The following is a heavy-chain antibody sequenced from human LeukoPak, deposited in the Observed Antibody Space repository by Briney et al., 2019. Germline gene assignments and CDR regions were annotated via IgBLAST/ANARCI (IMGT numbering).Heavy chain of an antibody. CDR3: ARSSGWAFDY. V-gene: IGHV4-59*11. Sequence: SETLSLTCTVSGGSISSHYRSWIRQPPGKGLEWIGYIYYSGSTNYNPSLKSRVTISVDTSKNQFSLKLGSVTAADTAVYYCARSSGWAFDYWGQGTLVTVSS. J-gene: IGHJ4*02. CDR1: GGSISSHY. CDR2: IYYSGST. D-gene: IGHD6-19*01.